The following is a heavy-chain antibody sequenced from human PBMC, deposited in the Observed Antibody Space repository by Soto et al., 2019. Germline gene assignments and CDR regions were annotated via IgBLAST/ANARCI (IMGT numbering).Heavy chain of an antibody. J-gene: IGHJ5*02. CDR2: IYHSGST. D-gene: IGHD2-15*01. CDR1: GGXICSGGCS. V-gene: IGHV4-30-2*01. CDR3: ARGLSPRYCSGGSCLTKTWFDP. Sequence: SETLSLTCAVSGGXICSGGCSWSXNRQPPGKGLERIGDIYHSGSTNHNPSLKSRVTISVDTSKNQFSLELSSVTAADTAVYYCARGLSPRYCSGGSCLTKTWFDPWGQGTLVTVSS.